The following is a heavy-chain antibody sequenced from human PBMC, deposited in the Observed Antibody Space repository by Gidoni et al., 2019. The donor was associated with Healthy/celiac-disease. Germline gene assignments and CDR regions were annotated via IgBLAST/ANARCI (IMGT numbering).Heavy chain of an antibody. CDR3: ARAHAFPNFVVATIRHDY. V-gene: IGHV3-30-3*01. CDR2: ISYDGSNK. Sequence: GVRQAPGKGLEWVAVISYDGSNKYYADSVKGRFTISRDNSKNTLYLQMNSLRAEDTAVYYCARAHAFPNFVVATIRHDYWGQGTLVTVSS. J-gene: IGHJ4*02. D-gene: IGHD5-12*01.